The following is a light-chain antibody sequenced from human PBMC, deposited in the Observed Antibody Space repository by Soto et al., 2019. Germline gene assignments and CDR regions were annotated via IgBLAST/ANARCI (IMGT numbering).Light chain of an antibody. Sequence: QLVLTQSSSASASLGSSVKLTCSLSSGHSSYNIAWHQQQPGKAPRHLMRLEDSGSYNKGSGVPDRFSGSSSGADRYLTISNLQYEDEADYYCETWDSTTRVFGGGTKLTVL. J-gene: IGLJ3*02. CDR3: ETWDSTTRV. V-gene: IGLV4-60*02. CDR1: SGHSSYN. CDR2: LEDSGSY.